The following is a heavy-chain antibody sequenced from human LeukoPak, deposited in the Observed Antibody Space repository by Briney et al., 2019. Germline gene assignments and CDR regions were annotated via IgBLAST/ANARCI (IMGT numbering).Heavy chain of an antibody. CDR3: AKGEKTRPFGGVIDY. CDR2: ISDSGGST. J-gene: IGHJ4*02. V-gene: IGHV3-23*01. D-gene: IGHD3-16*02. Sequence: RTGGSLRLPCAASGFTFSSYAMSWVRQAPGKGLEWVSAISDSGGSTYYTDSVKGRFTISRDNSKNTLYLQMNSLRAEDTAVYYYAKGEKTRPFGGVIDYWGQGTLVTVSS. CDR1: GFTFSSYA.